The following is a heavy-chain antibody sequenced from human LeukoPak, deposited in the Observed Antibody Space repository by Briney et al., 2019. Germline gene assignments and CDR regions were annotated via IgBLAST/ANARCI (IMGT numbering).Heavy chain of an antibody. CDR1: GFTFSRYW. J-gene: IGHJ4*02. V-gene: IGHV3-7*03. CDR2: IKYDGSED. Sequence: GGSLRLSCAASGFTFSRYWMSWMRQAPGKGLEWVANIKYDGSEDYYVDSVKGRFTISRDNAKNTLYLQLNSLRVEDTAVYYCKSGRAAPGSFDYWGQGTLVTVSP. D-gene: IGHD1-1*01. CDR3: KSGRAAPGSFDY.